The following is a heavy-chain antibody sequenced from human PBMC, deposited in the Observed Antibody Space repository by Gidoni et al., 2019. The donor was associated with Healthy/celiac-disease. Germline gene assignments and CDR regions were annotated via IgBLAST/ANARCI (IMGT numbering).Heavy chain of an antibody. J-gene: IGHJ5*02. CDR2: IYYSGSS. CDR3: AILRSALGSGSFDP. Sequence: QVQLQESGPGLVKLSETLSLTCTVSGCSISSYYWSWIRHPPGKGLSWIVYIYYSGSSTSNPSLYSRVTISGDTSKTQFSMKLSAVTAADTAVYYCAILRSALGSGSFDPWGQGTLVTVSS. V-gene: IGHV4-59*08. CDR1: GCSISSYY. D-gene: IGHD4-17*01.